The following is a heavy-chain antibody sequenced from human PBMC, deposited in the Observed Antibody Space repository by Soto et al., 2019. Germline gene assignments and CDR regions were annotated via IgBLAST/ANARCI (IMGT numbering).Heavy chain of an antibody. CDR3: AKTHEGGVVGAMIVTGMHV. CDR1: GFTFSSYA. CDR2: ISYDGSNK. Sequence: QVQLVESGGGVVQPGRSLRLSCAASGFTFSSYAMHWVRQAPGKGLEWVAVISYDGSNKYYADSVKGRFTISRDNSKNTLNLQMNSLRAEDTAEYYCAKTHEGGVVGAMIVTGMHVWGQGTTVTVSS. J-gene: IGHJ6*02. V-gene: IGHV3-30-3*01. D-gene: IGHD3-22*01.